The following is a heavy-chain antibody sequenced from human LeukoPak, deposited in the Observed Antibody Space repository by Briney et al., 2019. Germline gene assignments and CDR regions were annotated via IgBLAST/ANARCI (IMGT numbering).Heavy chain of an antibody. J-gene: IGHJ4*02. V-gene: IGHV1-69*04. D-gene: IGHD3-22*01. CDR3: ARTTMKVGAYFDY. Sequence: ASVKVSCKASGGTFSSYAISWVRQAPGQGLEWMGRIIPILGIANYAQKFQGRVTITVDKSTSTAYMELSSLRYDNTAVYYCARTTMKVGAYFDYWGQGTLVTVSS. CDR2: IIPILGIA. CDR1: GGTFSSYA.